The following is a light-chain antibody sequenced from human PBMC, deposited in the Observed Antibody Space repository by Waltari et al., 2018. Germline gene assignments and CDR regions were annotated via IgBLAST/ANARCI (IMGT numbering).Light chain of an antibody. V-gene: IGLV2-23*02. CDR2: EVT. CDR3: SSFESSRTWV. CDR1: SADFRSYNL. Sequence: QPALTQPASVSGSPGQSITISCSGTSADFRSYNLVAWYQQLPGNAPKLVIYEVTERPSELSNRFSGSKSGNTASLTISGLQAEDEADYYCSSFESSRTWVFGGGTKLTVL. J-gene: IGLJ3*02.